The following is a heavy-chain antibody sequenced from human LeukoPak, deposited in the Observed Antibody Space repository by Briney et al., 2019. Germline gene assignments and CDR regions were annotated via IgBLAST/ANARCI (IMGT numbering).Heavy chain of an antibody. CDR2: IRGKAYGGTT. Sequence: GGSLRLSCTASGFIFGDYDMSWFRQAPGKGLEWVGFIRGKAYGGTTEYAASVKGRFTISRDDSKSIAYLQMNSLKTEDTAVYSCTRDWTSGSGSFYPNWGQGTLVTVSS. D-gene: IGHD3-10*01. CDR1: GFIFGDYD. CDR3: TRDWTSGSGSFYPN. V-gene: IGHV3-49*03. J-gene: IGHJ4*02.